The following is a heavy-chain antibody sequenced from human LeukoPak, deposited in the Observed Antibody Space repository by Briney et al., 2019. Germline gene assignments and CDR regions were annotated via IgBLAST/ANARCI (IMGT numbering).Heavy chain of an antibody. Sequence: QPAGSLRLSCAASRFTFSSFWMHWVRQAPGKGLVWVSRIKSDGSSTTYADSAKGRFTISRDNAKNTLYLQMNSLRAEDTAVYYCARDREIVVAGPLGGEYYYYGLDVWGQGTTVTVSS. J-gene: IGHJ6*02. CDR3: ARDREIVVAGPLGGEYYYYGLDV. V-gene: IGHV3-74*01. CDR1: RFTFSSFW. D-gene: IGHD6-19*01. CDR2: IKSDGSST.